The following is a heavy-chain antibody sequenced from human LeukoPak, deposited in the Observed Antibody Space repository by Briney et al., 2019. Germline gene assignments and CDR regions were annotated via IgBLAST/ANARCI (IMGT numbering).Heavy chain of an antibody. V-gene: IGHV4-59*01. Sequence: SETLPLTCTVSGGSISSYYWSWIRQPPGKGLEWIGHIYYSGTTNYNPSLKNRVTISVDTSKNQFSLKLSSVTAADTAVYYCAREAYDSSGYYYYYGMDVWGQGTTVTVSS. CDR2: IYYSGTT. CDR3: AREAYDSSGYYYYYGMDV. D-gene: IGHD3-22*01. J-gene: IGHJ6*02. CDR1: GGSISSYY.